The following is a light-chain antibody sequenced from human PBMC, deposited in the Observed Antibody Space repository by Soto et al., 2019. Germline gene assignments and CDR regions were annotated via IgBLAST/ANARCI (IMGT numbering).Light chain of an antibody. CDR3: QLYQIHPIP. V-gene: IGKV1-5*03. CDR1: QSISTW. CDR2: KAS. J-gene: IGKJ5*01. Sequence: DTQLTQSPCTLSASVGDRGTITCRASQSISTWLAWYQQKPGKAPKLLIYKASALESGVPSRFSGSGSGTEFTLTISSLQPDDYASYYCQLYQIHPIPMGQGTRLEIK.